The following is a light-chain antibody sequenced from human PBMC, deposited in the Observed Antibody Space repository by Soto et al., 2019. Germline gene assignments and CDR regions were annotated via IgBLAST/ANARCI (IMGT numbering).Light chain of an antibody. CDR1: QSLLNSNGYNY. CDR3: QQALTAPPT. Sequence: DIVMTQSPLSLPVTPGEPASISCRSSQSLLNSNGYNYLDWYLQKPGHSPQLLIYLGSNRASGVPDRFSGSGSGTDFTLKISRVEAEDVGVYHCQQALTAPPTFGQGTKVEIK. CDR2: LGS. J-gene: IGKJ1*01. V-gene: IGKV2-28*01.